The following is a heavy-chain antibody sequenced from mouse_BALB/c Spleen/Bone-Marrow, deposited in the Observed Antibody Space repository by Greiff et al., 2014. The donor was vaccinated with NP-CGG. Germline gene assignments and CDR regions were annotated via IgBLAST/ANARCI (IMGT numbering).Heavy chain of an antibody. CDR2: IWGGGIT. Sequence: SQNLSITCTVSGFSLTDYGVSWIRQPPGKGLEWLAVIWGGGITYYNSTLKSRLSISKDNSKSQVLLKMNSLQPYATAMYYCAKHDTTVVLDYWGQGTTLTVSS. CDR3: AKHDTTVVLDY. CDR1: GFSLTDYG. D-gene: IGHD1-1*01. J-gene: IGHJ2*01. V-gene: IGHV2-6-5*01.